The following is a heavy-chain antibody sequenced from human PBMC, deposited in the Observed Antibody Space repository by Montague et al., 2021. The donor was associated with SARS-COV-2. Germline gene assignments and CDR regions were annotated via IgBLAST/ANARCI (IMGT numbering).Heavy chain of an antibody. J-gene: IGHJ6*02. CDR3: ATQPSDGAGYYYGMDV. V-gene: IGHV3-21*01. CDR1: GFTFSSYS. Sequence: SLSLSCAASGFTFSSYSMNWVRQAPGKGLEWVSSISSSSSYLYYADSVKGRFTISRDNAKNSLYLQMNSLRAEDTAVYYCATQPSDGAGYYYGMDVWGQGTTVTVSS. CDR2: ISSSSSYL. D-gene: IGHD2-2*01.